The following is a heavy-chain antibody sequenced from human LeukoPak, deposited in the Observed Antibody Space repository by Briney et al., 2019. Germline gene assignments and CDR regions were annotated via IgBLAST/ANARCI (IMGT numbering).Heavy chain of an antibody. J-gene: IGHJ4*02. V-gene: IGHV1-3*01. CDR2: INAGNGKT. D-gene: IGHD2-8*02. Sequence: ASVQVSCKASGYTFTSYAMHWVRQAPGQRLEWMGWINAGNGKTKYSQKFQGRVTITRDTSASTAYMELSSLRSEDTAVYYCARVPGTVQVDTLYFDYWGQGTLVTVSS. CDR3: ARVPGTVQVDTLYFDY. CDR1: GYTFTSYA.